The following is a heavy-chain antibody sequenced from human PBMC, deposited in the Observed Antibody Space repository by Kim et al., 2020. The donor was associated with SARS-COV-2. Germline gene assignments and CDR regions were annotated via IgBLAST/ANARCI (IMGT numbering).Heavy chain of an antibody. CDR1: GGSISSYY. CDR2: IYYSGST. J-gene: IGHJ6*03. Sequence: SETLSLTCTVSGGSISSYYWSWIRQPPGKGLEWIGYIYYSGSTNYNPSLKSRVTISVDTSKNQFSLKLSSVTAADTAVYYCARDGAAAVHYYYYMDVWGKGTTVTVSS. D-gene: IGHD6-13*01. CDR3: ARDGAAAVHYYYYMDV. V-gene: IGHV4-59*01.